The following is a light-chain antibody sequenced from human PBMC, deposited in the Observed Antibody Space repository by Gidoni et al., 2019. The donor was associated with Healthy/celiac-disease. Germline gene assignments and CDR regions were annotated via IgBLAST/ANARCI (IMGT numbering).Light chain of an antibody. V-gene: IGLV1-40*01. CDR1: SSNIGAGYD. CDR2: GNS. CDR3: QSYDSSLSVPLV. J-gene: IGLJ3*02. Sequence: QSVLTQPPSVSGAPGQRATISCTGSSSNIGAGYDVPRYQQLPGTAPKLLIYGNSNRPSGVPDRFSGSKSGTSASLAITGLQAEDEADYYCQSYDSSLSVPLVFGGGTKLTVL.